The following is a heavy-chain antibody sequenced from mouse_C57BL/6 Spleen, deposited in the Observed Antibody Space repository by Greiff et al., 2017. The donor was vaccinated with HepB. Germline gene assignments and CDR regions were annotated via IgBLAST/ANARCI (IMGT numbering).Heavy chain of an antibody. CDR1: GFTFSSYA. V-gene: IGHV5-4*01. CDR3: ARAPYYGSSYWFAY. CDR2: ISDGGSYT. J-gene: IGHJ3*01. D-gene: IGHD1-1*01. Sequence: EVQLVESGGGLVKPGGSLKLSCAASGFTFSSYAMSWVRQTPEKRLEWVATISDGGSYTYYPDNVKGRFTISRDNAKNNLYLQMSHLKSEDTAMYYCARAPYYGSSYWFAYWGQGTLVTVSA.